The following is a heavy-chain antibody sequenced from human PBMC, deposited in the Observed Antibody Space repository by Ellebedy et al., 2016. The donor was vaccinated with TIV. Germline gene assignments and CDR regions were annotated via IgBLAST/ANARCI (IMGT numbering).Heavy chain of an antibody. J-gene: IGHJ4*02. CDR1: GFTFSSYG. CDR2: IWYDGSNK. Sequence: PGGSLRLSCAASGFTFSSYGMHWVRQAPGKGLEWVAVIWYDGSNKYYADSVKGRFTISRDNSKNTLYLQMNSLRAEDTAVYYCARHAVGEGATHEYWGQGTLVTDSS. V-gene: IGHV3-33*01. D-gene: IGHD1-26*01. CDR3: ARHAVGEGATHEY.